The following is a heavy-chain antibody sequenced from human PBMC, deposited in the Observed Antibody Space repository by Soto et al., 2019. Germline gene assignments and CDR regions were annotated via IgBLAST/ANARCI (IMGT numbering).Heavy chain of an antibody. CDR3: ASGRIAAAGTDY. CDR1: GGTFSSYA. Sequence: SVKLSCTASGGTFSSYAISWVRQAPGQGLEWMGGIIPIFGTANYAQKFQGRVTITADESTSTAYMELSSLRSEDTAVYYCASGRIAAAGTDYWGQGTLVTVSS. D-gene: IGHD6-13*01. V-gene: IGHV1-69*13. CDR2: IIPIFGTA. J-gene: IGHJ4*02.